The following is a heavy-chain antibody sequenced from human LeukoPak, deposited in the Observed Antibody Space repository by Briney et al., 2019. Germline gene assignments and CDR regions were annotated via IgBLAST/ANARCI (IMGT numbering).Heavy chain of an antibody. J-gene: IGHJ6*02. CDR1: GYTLTELS. CDR2: FDPEDGET. V-gene: IGHV1-24*01. Sequence: ASVKVSCKVSGYTLTELSMHWVRQAPGKGLEWMGGFDPEDGETIYAQKFQGRVTMTRDTSTSTVYMELSSLRSEDTAVYYCARGGWLVDGMDVWGQGTTVTVSS. D-gene: IGHD6-19*01. CDR3: ARGGWLVDGMDV.